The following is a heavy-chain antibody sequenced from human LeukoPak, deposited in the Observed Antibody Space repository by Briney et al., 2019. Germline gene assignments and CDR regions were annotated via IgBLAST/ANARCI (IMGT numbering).Heavy chain of an antibody. CDR2: IYSGGST. D-gene: IGHD3-9*01. CDR1: GFTVSSND. V-gene: IGHV3-53*01. CDR3: ARDRGRYFDWLGHRYYYYMDV. J-gene: IGHJ6*03. Sequence: PGGSLRLSCAASGFTVSSNDMSWVRQAPGKGLECISVIYSGGSTDYADSVKGRLTTSRDNSKNTLYLQMNSLRAEDTAVYYCARDRGRYFDWLGHRYYYYMDVWGKGTTVTISS.